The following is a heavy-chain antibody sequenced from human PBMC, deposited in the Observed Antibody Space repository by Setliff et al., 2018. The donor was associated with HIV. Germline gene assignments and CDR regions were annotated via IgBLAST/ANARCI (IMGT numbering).Heavy chain of an antibody. CDR3: ARDPPGYNYYFDY. J-gene: IGHJ4*02. CDR2: IYDSGST. Sequence: SETLSLTCTVSGGSISGFYWNWIRQSAGKGLQWIGRIYDSGSTKYNPSLKSRLTISVDTSKNQFSLKLRSVTAADTAVYYCARDPPGYNYYFDYWGQGTLVTVSS. D-gene: IGHD5-18*01. CDR1: GGSISGFY. V-gene: IGHV4-4*07.